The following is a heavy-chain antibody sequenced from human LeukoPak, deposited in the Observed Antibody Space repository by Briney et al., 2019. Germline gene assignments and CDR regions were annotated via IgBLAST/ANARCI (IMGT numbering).Heavy chain of an antibody. J-gene: IGHJ4*02. CDR1: GFTFSSYG. CDR2: ISYDGSNK. Sequence: GGSLRLSCAASGFTFSSYGMSWVRQAPGKGLEWVAVISYDGSNKYYADSVKGRFTISRDNSKNSLYLQMNSLRAEDTAMYYCARDSSWHVPVPENPVAFDYWGQGTLVTVSS. CDR3: ARDSSWHVPVPENPVAFDY. V-gene: IGHV3-30*03. D-gene: IGHD6-13*01.